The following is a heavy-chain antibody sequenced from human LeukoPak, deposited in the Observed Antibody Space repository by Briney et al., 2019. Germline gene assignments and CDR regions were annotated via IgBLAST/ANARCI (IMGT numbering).Heavy chain of an antibody. CDR1: GFTFSNYG. CDR3: ARDHAYYYDSSGYSMQIT. D-gene: IGHD3-22*01. V-gene: IGHV4-4*02. J-gene: IGHJ5*02. Sequence: GSLRLSCAASGFTFSNYGIHWVRQAPGKGLEWIGEIYHSGSTNYNPSLKSRVTISVDKSKNQFSLKLSSVTAADTAVYYCARDHAYYYDSSGYSMQITWGQGTLVTVSS. CDR2: IYHSGST.